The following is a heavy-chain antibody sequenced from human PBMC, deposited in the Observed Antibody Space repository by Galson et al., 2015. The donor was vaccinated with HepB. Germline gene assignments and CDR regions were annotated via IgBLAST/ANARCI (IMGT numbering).Heavy chain of an antibody. V-gene: IGHV4-34*01. J-gene: IGHJ6*03. CDR1: GGSFSGYY. Sequence: SETLSLTCAVYGGSFSGYYWSWIRQPPGKGLEWIGEINHSGSTNYNPSLKSRVTISVDTSKNQFSLKLSSVTAADTAVYYCARFVGVLVAARVYYYYYYMDVWGKGTTVTVSS. D-gene: IGHD6-6*01. CDR3: ARFVGVLVAARVYYYYYYMDV. CDR2: INHSGST.